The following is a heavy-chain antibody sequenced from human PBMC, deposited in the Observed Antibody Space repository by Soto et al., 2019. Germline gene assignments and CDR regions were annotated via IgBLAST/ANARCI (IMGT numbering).Heavy chain of an antibody. CDR3: ARGSSIAARLGSYYYYMDV. CDR1: GFTFSSYS. J-gene: IGHJ6*03. D-gene: IGHD6-6*01. Sequence: GGSLRLSCAASGFTFSSYSMNWVRQAPGKGLEWVSSISSSSSYIYYADSVKGRFTISRDNAKNSLYLQMNSLRAEDTAVYYCARGSSIAARLGSYYYYMDVWGKGTTVTVSS. CDR2: ISSSSSYI. V-gene: IGHV3-21*01.